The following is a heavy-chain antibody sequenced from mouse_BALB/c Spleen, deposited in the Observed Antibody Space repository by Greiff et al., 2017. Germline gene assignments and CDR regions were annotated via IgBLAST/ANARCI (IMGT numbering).Heavy chain of an antibody. CDR1: GHTFRCYW. CDR2: ILPGSGST. J-gene: IGHJ2*01. D-gene: IGHD6-1*01. Sequence: PKQFGAELIKPGASGKIIRKATGHTFRCYWIGWVKQRPGHGLEWIGEILPGSGSTNYNEKFKGKATFTADTSSNTAYMQLSSLTSEDSAVYYCARWTAYFDYWGQGTTLTVSS. CDR3: ARWTAYFDY. V-gene: IGHV1-9*01.